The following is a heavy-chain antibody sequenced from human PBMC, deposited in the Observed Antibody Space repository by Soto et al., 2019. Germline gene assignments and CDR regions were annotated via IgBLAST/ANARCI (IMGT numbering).Heavy chain of an antibody. J-gene: IGHJ6*02. CDR2: ISYDGSNK. D-gene: IGHD3-22*01. Sequence: GGSLRLSCAASGFTFSSYAMHWVRQAPGKGLEWVAVISYDGSNKYYADSVKGRFTISRDNSKNTLYLQMNSLRAEDTAVYYSAIIYDTQQHDYYGMDVWGQGTTVTVSS. CDR3: AIIYDTQQHDYYGMDV. V-gene: IGHV3-30-3*01. CDR1: GFTFSSYA.